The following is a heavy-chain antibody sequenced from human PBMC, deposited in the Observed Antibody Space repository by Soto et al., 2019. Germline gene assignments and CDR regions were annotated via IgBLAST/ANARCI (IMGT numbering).Heavy chain of an antibody. CDR2: ISYDGSNK. CDR3: AKDRVAYCSSTSCYTEYYYYYYGMDV. D-gene: IGHD2-2*02. CDR1: GCTFSSYG. V-gene: IGHV3-30*18. J-gene: IGHJ6*02. Sequence: LRLSCAASGCTFSSYGMHWVRQAPGKGLEWVAVISYDGSNKYYADSVKGRFTISRDNSKNTLYLQMNSLRAEDTAVYYCAKDRVAYCSSTSCYTEYYYYYYGMDVWGQGTTVTVSS.